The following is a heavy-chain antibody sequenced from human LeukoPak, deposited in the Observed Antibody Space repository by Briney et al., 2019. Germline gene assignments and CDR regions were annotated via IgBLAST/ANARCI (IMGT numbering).Heavy chain of an antibody. CDR3: ARDQDYYDTSGYYYYYYMDV. CDR1: GGSLTNHY. V-gene: IGHV4-4*07. Sequence: SETLSLTCAVYGGSLTNHYWIWIRQPAGKGLEWIGRIYTSGSTNYNPSLKSRVTMSVDTSKNQFSLKLSSVTAADTAVYYCARDQDYYDTSGYYYYYYMDVWGKGTTVTVSS. J-gene: IGHJ6*03. D-gene: IGHD3-22*01. CDR2: IYTSGST.